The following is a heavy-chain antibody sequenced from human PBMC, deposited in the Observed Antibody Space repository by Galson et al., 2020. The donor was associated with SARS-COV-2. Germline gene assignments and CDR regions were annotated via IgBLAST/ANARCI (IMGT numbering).Heavy chain of an antibody. V-gene: IGHV4-39*07. CDR2: IYHSGST. Sequence: SETLSLTCTVSGDSINTNIYYWAWIRQPPGKGPEWIGSIYHSGSTYHPSLKSRVTMSVDTSKNQFSLKLSSVTAADTAVYYCARGGWPWGQGILVTVSS. CDR1: GDSINTNIYY. J-gene: IGHJ5*02. CDR3: ARGGWP.